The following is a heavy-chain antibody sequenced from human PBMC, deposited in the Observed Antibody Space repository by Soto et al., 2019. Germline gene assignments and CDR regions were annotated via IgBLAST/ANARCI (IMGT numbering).Heavy chain of an antibody. CDR1: GFIFNEYG. V-gene: IGHV3-33*01. D-gene: IGHD2-15*01. CDR3: ARWGCSGSNCNLNQRSFDL. Sequence: QVQLVESGGGVVQPGRSLRLSCAASGFIFNEYGMHWVRQAPGKGLERVAVIWYDGSNKYYADSVKGRFTFSRDNSKNTMSLQMNRLRVEDTAIYYCARWGCSGSNCNLNQRSFDLWGQGTLDIVSS. J-gene: IGHJ4*02. CDR2: IWYDGSNK.